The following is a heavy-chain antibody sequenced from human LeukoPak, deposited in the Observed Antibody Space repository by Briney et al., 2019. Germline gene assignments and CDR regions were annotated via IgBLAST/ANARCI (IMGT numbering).Heavy chain of an antibody. J-gene: IGHJ4*02. CDR3: AKGGYDILTGYYY. V-gene: IGHV3-23*01. Sequence: GGSLRLSCAASGFTFSSYAMSWVRQAPGKGLEWVSAISGSGGSTYYADSVKGRFPISRDNSKNTLYLQMNSLRAEDTAVYYCAKGGYDILTGYYYWGQGTLVTVSS. D-gene: IGHD3-9*01. CDR1: GFTFSSYA. CDR2: ISGSGGST.